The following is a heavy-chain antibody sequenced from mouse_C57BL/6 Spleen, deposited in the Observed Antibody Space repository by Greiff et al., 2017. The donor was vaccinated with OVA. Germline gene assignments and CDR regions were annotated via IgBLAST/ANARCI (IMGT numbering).Heavy chain of an antibody. CDR1: GYSITSGYY. CDR3: ARDYPLAY. V-gene: IGHV3-6*01. CDR2: ISYDGSN. J-gene: IGHJ3*01. Sequence: EVQLVESGPGLVKPSQSLSLTCSVTGYSITSGYYWNRIRQFPGNKLEWMGYISYDGSNNYNPSLKNRISITRDTSKNQFFLKLNSVTTEDTATYYCARDYPLAYWGQGTLVTVSA.